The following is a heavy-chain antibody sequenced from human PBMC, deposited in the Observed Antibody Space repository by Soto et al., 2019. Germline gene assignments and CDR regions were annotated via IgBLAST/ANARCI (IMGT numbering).Heavy chain of an antibody. CDR3: ATGGSS. Sequence: GGSLRLSCAVSGFIFSNAWMTWVRQAPGKGMEWVGHIKSKTEGGTIDYAAPVRGRFTISRDDSKNTLYLQMNSLKTEDTAVYYCATGGSSWGQGTPVTVSS. V-gene: IGHV3-15*01. CDR1: GFIFSNAW. J-gene: IGHJ5*02. CDR2: IKSKTEGGTI. D-gene: IGHD6-25*01.